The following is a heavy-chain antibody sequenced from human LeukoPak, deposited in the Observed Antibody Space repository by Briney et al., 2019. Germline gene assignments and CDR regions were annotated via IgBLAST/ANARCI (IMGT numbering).Heavy chain of an antibody. CDR2: INTNSGGT. CDR3: ARVDTRSLYGYPSDAFDI. Sequence: ASVKVSCKASGYTFTGYYMHWVRQAPGQGLDWMGWINTNSGGTNYAQKFRGRVTMTKDTSISTVYMELSGLRSDDTAVYFCARVDTRSLYGYPSDAFDIWGQGTIVTVSS. D-gene: IGHD5-18*01. V-gene: IGHV1-2*02. CDR1: GYTFTGYY. J-gene: IGHJ3*02.